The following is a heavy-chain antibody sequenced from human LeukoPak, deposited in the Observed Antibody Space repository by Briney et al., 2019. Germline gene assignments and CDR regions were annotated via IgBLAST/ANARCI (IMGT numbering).Heavy chain of an antibody. CDR3: ARDKAVTTEVTQHFQH. V-gene: IGHV1-24*01. D-gene: IGHD4-23*01. Sequence: ASVKVSCKVSGYTLTELSMHWVRQAPGKGLEWMGGFDPEDGETIYAQKFQGRVTMTRDTSISTAYMELSRLRSDDTAVYYCARDKAVTTEVTQHFQHWGQGTLVTVSS. CDR1: GYTLTELS. J-gene: IGHJ1*01. CDR2: FDPEDGET.